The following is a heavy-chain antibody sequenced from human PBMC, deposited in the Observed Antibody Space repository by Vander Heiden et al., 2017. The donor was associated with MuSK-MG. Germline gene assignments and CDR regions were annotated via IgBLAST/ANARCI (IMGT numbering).Heavy chain of an antibody. V-gene: IGHV4-39*01. CDR2: IYYSGST. CDR1: GGSISSSSYY. J-gene: IGHJ4*02. D-gene: IGHD3-22*01. CDR3: ARHKYYDSSALDY. Sequence: QLQLQESGPGLVKPSETLSLTCTVSGGSISSSSYYWGWIRQPPGKGLEWIGSIYYSGSTYYNPALKSRVTISVDTSKNQFSLKMSSVTAADTALYYCARHKYYDSSALDYWGQGTLVTVYS.